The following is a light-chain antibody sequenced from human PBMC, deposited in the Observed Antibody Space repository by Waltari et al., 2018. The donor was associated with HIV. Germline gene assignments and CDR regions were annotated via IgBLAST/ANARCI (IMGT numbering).Light chain of an antibody. CDR3: KSSTSRSTPCV. CDR1: DSDIGGHNS. V-gene: IGLV2-14*03. J-gene: IGLJ1*01. CDR2: DVS. Sequence: QSALTQPASVSGSPGQSITISCTGTDSDIGGHNSVAWYQQHPGKAPKLIIYDVSNRPAGVSNRFSGSESGNTASLTISGLQAEDEADYYRKSSTSRSTPCVFGSGTKVTVL.